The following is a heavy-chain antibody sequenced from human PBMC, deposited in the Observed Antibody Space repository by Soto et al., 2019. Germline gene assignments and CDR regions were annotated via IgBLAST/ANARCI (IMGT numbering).Heavy chain of an antibody. Sequence: PSETLSLTCTVSGGSISSSSYYWGWIRQPPGKGLEWIGSIYYSGSTYYNPSLKSRVTISVDTSKNQFSLKLSSVTAADTAVYYCARTPYCSGGSCYRYYFDYWGQGTLVTVSS. J-gene: IGHJ4*02. D-gene: IGHD2-15*01. CDR3: ARTPYCSGGSCYRYYFDY. V-gene: IGHV4-39*01. CDR2: IYYSGST. CDR1: GGSISSSSYY.